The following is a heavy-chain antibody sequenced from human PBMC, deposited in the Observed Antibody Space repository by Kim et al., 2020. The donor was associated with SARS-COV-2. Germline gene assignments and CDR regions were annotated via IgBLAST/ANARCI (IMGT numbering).Heavy chain of an antibody. CDR2: ISYDGSNK. CDR1: GFTFSSYG. J-gene: IGHJ4*02. D-gene: IGHD3-22*01. CDR3: AKLAYDSSGYSDY. Sequence: GGSLRLSCAASGFTFSSYGMHWVRQAPGKGLEWVAVISYDGSNKYYADSVKGRFTISRDNSKNTLYLQMNSLRAEDTAVYYCAKLAYDSSGYSDYWGQGTLVTVSS. V-gene: IGHV3-30*18.